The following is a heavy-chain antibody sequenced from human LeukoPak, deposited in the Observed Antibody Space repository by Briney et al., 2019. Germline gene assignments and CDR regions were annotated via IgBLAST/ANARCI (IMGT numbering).Heavy chain of an antibody. J-gene: IGHJ4*02. Sequence: GGSLRLSCAASGFTFSTYGMSWVRQAPGKGLEWVSGISGSGGSRFYTDSVKGRFTISRDNSKNTLYLQMNSLRAEDTAVYYCAKRMNMVTTRGFDYWGQGALVTVSS. D-gene: IGHD4/OR15-4a*01. CDR1: GFTFSTYG. CDR3: AKRMNMVTTRGFDY. CDR2: ISGSGGSR. V-gene: IGHV3-23*01.